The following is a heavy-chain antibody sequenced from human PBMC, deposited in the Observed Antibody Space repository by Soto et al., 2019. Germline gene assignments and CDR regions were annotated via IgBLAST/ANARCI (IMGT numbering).Heavy chain of an antibody. CDR3: PRGQSYRSSTGYFDY. CDR1: GDSISSSYS. Sequence: SETLSLTCVVSGDSISSSYSWSWIRQPPGEGLECIGYIYHSGSTYYNPSLKTRVTISIDRSKSQFSLKLSSVTAADTAVYYCPRGQSYRSSTGYFDYWGQGALVTVSS. J-gene: IGHJ4*02. D-gene: IGHD6-6*01. CDR2: IYHSGST. V-gene: IGHV4-30-2*01.